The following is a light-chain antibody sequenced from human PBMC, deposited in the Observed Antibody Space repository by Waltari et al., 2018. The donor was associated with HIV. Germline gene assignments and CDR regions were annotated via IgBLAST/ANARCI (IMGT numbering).Light chain of an antibody. CDR2: DVN. Sequence: HHPGKAPRMMIYDVNRRPPGVPGRFSGSRSGKTASLSISGLQPEDEADYYCYIYAGGYAPPVLGTGTKVTV. V-gene: IGLV2-11*01. CDR3: YIYAGGYAPPV. J-gene: IGLJ1*01.